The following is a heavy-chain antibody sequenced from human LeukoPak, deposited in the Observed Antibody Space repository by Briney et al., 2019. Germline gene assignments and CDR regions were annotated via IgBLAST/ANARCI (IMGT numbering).Heavy chain of an antibody. Sequence: SETLSLTCTVSGYSISSGYYWGWIRQPPGKGLEWIGSIYHSGSTYYNPSLKSRVTISVDTSKNQFSLKLSSVTAADTAVYYCARIVAAAGIGEYYSDYWGQGTLVTVSS. CDR1: GYSISSGYY. V-gene: IGHV4-38-2*02. CDR3: ARIVAAAGIGEYYSDY. J-gene: IGHJ4*02. CDR2: IYHSGST. D-gene: IGHD6-13*01.